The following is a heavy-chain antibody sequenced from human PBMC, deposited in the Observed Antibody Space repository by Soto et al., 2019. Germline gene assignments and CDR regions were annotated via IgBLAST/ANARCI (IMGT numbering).Heavy chain of an antibody. CDR1: GYTFTGYY. J-gene: IGHJ4*02. Sequence: ASVKVSCKASGYTFTGYYMHWVRQAPGQGLEWMGWINPNSGGTNYAQKFQGRVTMTRDTSISTAYMELSRLRSDDTAVYYCARGPAIYYSGGSCYPIDYWGQGTLVTVSS. V-gene: IGHV1-2*02. CDR3: ARGPAIYYSGGSCYPIDY. D-gene: IGHD2-15*01. CDR2: INPNSGGT.